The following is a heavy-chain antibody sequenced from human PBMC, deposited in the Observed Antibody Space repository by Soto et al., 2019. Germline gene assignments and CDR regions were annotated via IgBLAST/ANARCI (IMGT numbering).Heavy chain of an antibody. CDR3: ASLWVRGGSLRHYYYYYMDV. Sequence: PGESLKISCKGSGYSFTSYWIGWVRQMPGKGLEWMGIIYPGDSDTRYSPSFQGQVTISADKSISTAYLQWSSLKAPDTAMYYCASLWVRGGSLRHYYYYYMDVWGKGTRVTVP. J-gene: IGHJ6*03. D-gene: IGHD2-15*01. CDR1: GYSFTSYW. V-gene: IGHV5-51*01. CDR2: IYPGDSDT.